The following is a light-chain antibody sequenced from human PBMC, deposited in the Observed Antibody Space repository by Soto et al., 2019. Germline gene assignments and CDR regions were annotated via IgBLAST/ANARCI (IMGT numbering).Light chain of an antibody. J-gene: IGKJ5*01. CDR2: GAS. CDR1: QSVSNN. V-gene: IGKV3-15*01. CDR3: QQYNNWPPIT. Sequence: EIVMTQSPATLSVAPGESATLSCRASQSVSNNFAWYQQKPGQAPRLLMYGASTRATGIPARFSGSGSGTEFTLTISSLQSEDFAVYYCQQYNNWPPITFGQGTRLEIK.